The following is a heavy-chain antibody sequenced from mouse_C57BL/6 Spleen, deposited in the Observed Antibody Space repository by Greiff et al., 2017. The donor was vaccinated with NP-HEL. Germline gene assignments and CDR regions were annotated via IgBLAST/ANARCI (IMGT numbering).Heavy chain of an antibody. CDR2: IYPGDGDT. J-gene: IGHJ1*03. CDR1: GYAFSSYW. CDR3: ARWYYGSNWYFDV. Sequence: QVQLQQSGAELVKPGASVKISCKASGYAFSSYWMNWVKQRPGKGLEWIGQIYPGDGDTNYNGKFKGKATLTADKSSSTAYMQLSSLTSEDSAVYFGARWYYGSNWYFDVWGTGTTVTVSS. D-gene: IGHD1-1*01. V-gene: IGHV1-80*01.